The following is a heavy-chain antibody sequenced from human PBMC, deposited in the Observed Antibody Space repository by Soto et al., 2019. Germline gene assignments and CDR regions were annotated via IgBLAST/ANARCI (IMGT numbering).Heavy chain of an antibody. V-gene: IGHV3-23*01. J-gene: IGHJ4*02. CDR1: GFTFSSFA. D-gene: IGHD2-15*01. CDR2: ISIGFGT. CDR3: AKRGDASILKWAYFDS. Sequence: GGSLRLSCAASGFTFSSFAFYWVRQAPGKGLECVSAISIGFGTYYADSVKGRFTISRDNSKSTLYLQMNSLRPEDTAMYYCAKRGDASILKWAYFDSWGQGALVTVSS.